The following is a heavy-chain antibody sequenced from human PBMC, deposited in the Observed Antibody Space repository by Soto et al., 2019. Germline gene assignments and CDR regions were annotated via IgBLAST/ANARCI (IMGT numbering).Heavy chain of an antibody. D-gene: IGHD2-8*01. J-gene: IGHJ4*02. CDR2: INAGNGNT. CDR3: ARGDQDIVLMVYAFDY. V-gene: IGHV1-3*01. Sequence: QVQLVQSGAEVKKPGASAKVSCKASGYTFTSYAMHWVRQAPGQRLEWMGWINAGNGNTKYSQKFQGRVTITRDTSASTAYMELSSLRSEDTAVYYCARGDQDIVLMVYAFDYWGQGTLVTVSS. CDR1: GYTFTSYA.